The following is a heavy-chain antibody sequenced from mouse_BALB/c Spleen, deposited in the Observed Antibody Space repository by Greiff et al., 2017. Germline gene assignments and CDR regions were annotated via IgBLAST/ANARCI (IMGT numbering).Heavy chain of an antibody. CDR3: ALLLLRYYYAMDY. V-gene: IGHV14-3*02. CDR1: GFNIKDTY. Sequence: EVQLVESGAELVKPGASVKLSCTASGFNIKDTYMHWVKQRPEQGLEWIGRIDPANGNTKYDPKFQGKATITADTSSNTAYLQLSSLTSEDTAVYYCALLLLRYYYAMDYWGQGTSVTVSS. CDR2: IDPANGNT. J-gene: IGHJ4*01. D-gene: IGHD1-1*01.